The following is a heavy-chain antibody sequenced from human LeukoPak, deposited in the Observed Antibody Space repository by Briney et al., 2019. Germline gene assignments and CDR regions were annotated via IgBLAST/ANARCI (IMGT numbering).Heavy chain of an antibody. Sequence: ASVTVSCKASGYTFTTYGIRWVRQAPGQGLEWLGRISVYNGNTNYAQKLQGRVTMTTDTSTSTAYMELRSLRSDDTAVYYCARMILLLGDVLTVPPRGFDYWGQGTLVTVSS. V-gene: IGHV1-18*01. CDR3: ARMILLLGDVLTVPPRGFDY. D-gene: IGHD3-9*01. J-gene: IGHJ4*02. CDR2: ISVYNGNT. CDR1: GYTFTTYG.